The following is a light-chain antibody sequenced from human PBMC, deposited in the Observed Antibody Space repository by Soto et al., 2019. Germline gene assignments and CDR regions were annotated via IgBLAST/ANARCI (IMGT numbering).Light chain of an antibody. CDR1: SSDVGGYNY. V-gene: IGLV2-14*01. Sequence: QSALTQPASVSGSPGQSITISCTGTSSDVGGYNYVSWYQQHPDKAPKLIIYEVSNRPSGVSNRFSGSKSGDTASLTISGLPAGDDADYYCSSYRTNSRVVFGGGTKLTVL. J-gene: IGLJ2*01. CDR3: SSYRTNSRVV. CDR2: EVS.